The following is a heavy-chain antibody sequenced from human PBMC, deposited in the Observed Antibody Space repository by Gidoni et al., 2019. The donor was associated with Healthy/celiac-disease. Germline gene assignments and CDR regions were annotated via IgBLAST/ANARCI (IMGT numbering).Heavy chain of an antibody. Sequence: QVQLVQSGAEVKKPGSSVQVSCTASGGTFSSYAISWVRQAPGQGLEWMGGIIPIFGTANDAQKFQGRVTITADESTSTAYMELSSLRSEDTAVYYCARDLRVGYFDYWGQGTLVTVSS. D-gene: IGHD1-26*01. CDR1: GGTFSSYA. V-gene: IGHV1-69*01. CDR3: ARDLRVGYFDY. CDR2: IIPIFGTA. J-gene: IGHJ4*02.